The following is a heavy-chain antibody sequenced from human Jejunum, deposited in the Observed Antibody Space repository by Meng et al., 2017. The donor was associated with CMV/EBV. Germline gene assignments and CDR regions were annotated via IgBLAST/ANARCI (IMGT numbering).Heavy chain of an antibody. D-gene: IGHD3-3*01. CDR3: ARVRYYDFWSGEFDY. J-gene: IGHJ4*02. CDR1: FTFSDYN. Sequence: FTFSDYNMSWIRQAPGKGLEWVSYISSSGSTIYYADSVKGRFTISRDNAKNSLYLQMNSLRAEDTAVYYCARVRYYDFWSGEFDYWGQGTLVTVSS. V-gene: IGHV3-11*01. CDR2: ISSSGSTI.